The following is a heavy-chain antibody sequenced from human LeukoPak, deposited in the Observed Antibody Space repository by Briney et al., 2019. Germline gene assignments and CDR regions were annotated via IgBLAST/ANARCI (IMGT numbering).Heavy chain of an antibody. CDR2: MHHSGRT. D-gene: IGHD2-2*01. V-gene: IGHV4-4*02. CDR3: ARAQEGCSRSSCYLGP. Sequence: SETLSLTCAISGASITSTNWWVWVRQPPGKGLEWIGEMHHSGRTNYNPSLRSRVAMSLDKSNNQFYLRLSSVAAADTALYYCARAQEGCSRSSCYLGPWGQGTQVTVSS. J-gene: IGHJ5*02. CDR1: GASITSTNW.